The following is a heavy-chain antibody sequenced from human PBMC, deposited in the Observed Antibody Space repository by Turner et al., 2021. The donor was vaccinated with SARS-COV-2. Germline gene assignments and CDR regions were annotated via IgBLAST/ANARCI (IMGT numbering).Heavy chain of an antibody. Sequence: VQLVESGGGVVQPGGSLKLSCASSGFTFSSYAMSWVRQPQGKGLEWVSGIHVSGDTSYYADTVRGRYTITRDNYKNTLYLQMNSLRAEDTAVYYCAKDHEATRGHFDYWGQGTLITVSS. CDR1: GFTFSSYA. CDR3: AKDHEATRGHFDY. D-gene: IGHD5-12*01. J-gene: IGHJ4*02. CDR2: IHVSGDTS. V-gene: IGHV3-23*04.